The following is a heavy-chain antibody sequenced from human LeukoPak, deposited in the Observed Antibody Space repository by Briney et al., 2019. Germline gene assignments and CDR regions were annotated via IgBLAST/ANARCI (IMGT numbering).Heavy chain of an antibody. CDR2: IRTRINSSTT. V-gene: IGHV3-72*01. CDR3: SRDGGEGGNSAFDI. J-gene: IGHJ3*02. Sequence: GGSLRLSCAASGFIFSDYIMDWVRQAPGKGLEWVGRIRTRINSSTTEYAASVKGRFTISRDDSKNSMYLHMNSLKTEDAAVYHCSRDGGEGGNSAFDIWGQGTMVTVSS. CDR1: GFIFSDYI. D-gene: IGHD4-23*01.